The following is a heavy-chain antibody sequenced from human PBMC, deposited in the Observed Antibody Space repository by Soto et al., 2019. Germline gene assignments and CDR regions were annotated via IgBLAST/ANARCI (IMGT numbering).Heavy chain of an antibody. CDR1: GFTFSSYE. CDR3: ARGGKDFWSGYYFG. J-gene: IGHJ4*02. D-gene: IGHD3-3*01. CDR2: ISSSGSTI. Sequence: PGGSLRLSCAASGFTFSSYEMNWVRQAPGKGLEWVSYISSSGSTIYYADSVKGRFTISRDNAKNSLYLQMNSLRAEDTAVYYCARGGKDFWSGYYFGWGQGTLVTVSS. V-gene: IGHV3-48*03.